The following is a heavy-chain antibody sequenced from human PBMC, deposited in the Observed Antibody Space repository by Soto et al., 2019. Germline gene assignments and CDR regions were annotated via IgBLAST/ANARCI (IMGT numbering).Heavy chain of an antibody. CDR3: ATPPGGGGY. CDR2: IYSGGYT. D-gene: IGHD3-10*01. Sequence: EVQLVESGGGLIQPGGSLRLSCAVSGFTVSNNYMSWVRQAPGKGLEGVSVIYSGGYTAYGDSVKGRFTISRDNSKNPLYLQKKHLGAGAPGVYFRATPPGGGGYWGQGTLVTVSS. CDR1: GFTVSNNY. J-gene: IGHJ4*02. V-gene: IGHV3-53*01.